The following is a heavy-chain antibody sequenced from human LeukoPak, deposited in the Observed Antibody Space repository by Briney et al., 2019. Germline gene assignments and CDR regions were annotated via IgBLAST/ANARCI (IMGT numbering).Heavy chain of an antibody. CDR3: ASPSSSGRTDY. D-gene: IGHD6-19*01. Sequence: PGGSLRLSCAASGFTFRSYSMNWVRQAPGKGLEWVSSISSSSRYIYYADSVKGRFTISRDNAKNTLYLQMNSLRAEDTAVYYCASPSSSGRTDYWGQGTLVTVSS. J-gene: IGHJ4*02. CDR1: GFTFRSYS. V-gene: IGHV3-21*01. CDR2: ISSSSRYI.